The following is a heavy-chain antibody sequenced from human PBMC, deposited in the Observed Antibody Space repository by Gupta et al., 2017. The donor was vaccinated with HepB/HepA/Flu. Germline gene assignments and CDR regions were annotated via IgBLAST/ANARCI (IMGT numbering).Heavy chain of an antibody. Sequence: QLQLQEAGPGLVRPSETLSVTCTVSGGSTSSSSYYWAWVRQPPGKGLEWIGNIYSGGSTNYNPSLQNRVTISIDTSKSQFSLKLTSVTAADTAVYYCARLIPVCSSRCYNWFDPWGQGTLVTVSS. D-gene: IGHD2-2*01. CDR1: GGSTSSSSYY. V-gene: IGHV4-39*01. CDR2: IYSGGST. J-gene: IGHJ5*02. CDR3: ARLIPVCSSRCYNWFDP.